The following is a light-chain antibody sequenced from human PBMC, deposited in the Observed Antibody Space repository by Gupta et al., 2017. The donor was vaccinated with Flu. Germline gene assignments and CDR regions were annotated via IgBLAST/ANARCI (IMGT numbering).Light chain of an antibody. CDR2: RNN. CDR3: AAWDDSLSVWV. CDR1: SSNIGSNY. Sequence: QSVLTQPPSASGTPWQRVTISCSGSSSNIGSNYVYWYQQLPGTAPKLLIYRNNQRPSGVPDRFSGSKSGTSASLAISGLRSEDEADYYCAAWDDSLSVWVFGGGTKLTVL. J-gene: IGLJ3*02. V-gene: IGLV1-47*01.